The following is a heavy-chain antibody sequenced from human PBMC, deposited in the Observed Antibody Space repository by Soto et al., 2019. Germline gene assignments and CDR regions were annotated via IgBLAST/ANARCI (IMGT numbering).Heavy chain of an antibody. CDR2: VYYSGIT. D-gene: IGHD1-26*01. V-gene: IGHV4-61*01. Sequence: SETLSLTCSVSGGSVSSQTHFWSWIRQAPGKGLEWIGYVYYSGITNSNPSLKGRVTISADTSNNQIFLSLTSVTAADTAVYYCAREDMSGTYYFDSWGQGILVTSPQ. J-gene: IGHJ4*02. CDR1: GGSVSSQTHF. CDR3: AREDMSGTYYFDS.